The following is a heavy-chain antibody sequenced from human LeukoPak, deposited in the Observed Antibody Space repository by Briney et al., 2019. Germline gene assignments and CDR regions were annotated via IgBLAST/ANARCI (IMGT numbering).Heavy chain of an antibody. V-gene: IGHV4-34*12. J-gene: IGHJ5*02. CDR1: GGSFSGYY. Sequence: SETLSLTCAVYGGSFSGYYWSWIRQPPGKGLEWIGEIIHSGRTNYNPSLKSRVTISVDTSKNQFSLKLSSVTAADTAVYYCARAARDDWVDPWGQGTLVTVSS. CDR2: IIHSGRT. CDR3: ARAARDDWVDP.